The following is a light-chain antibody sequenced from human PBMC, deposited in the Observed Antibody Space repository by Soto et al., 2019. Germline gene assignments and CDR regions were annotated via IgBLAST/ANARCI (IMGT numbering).Light chain of an antibody. CDR3: SSYTSSSTYV. V-gene: IGLV2-14*01. Sequence: QSVLTQPASVSGSPGQSITISCTGTGSDVGGYDYVSWYQHHPGKAPKVMIYEVTNRPSGVSNRFSGSKSGNTASLTISGLLAEDEDDYYCSSYTSSSTYVFGTGTQVTVL. CDR1: GSDVGGYDY. J-gene: IGLJ1*01. CDR2: EVT.